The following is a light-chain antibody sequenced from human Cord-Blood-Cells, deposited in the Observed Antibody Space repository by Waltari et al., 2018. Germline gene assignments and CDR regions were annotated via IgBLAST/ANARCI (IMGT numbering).Light chain of an antibody. CDR1: QSISSY. V-gene: IGKV1-39*01. J-gene: IGKJ2*03. CDR2: AAS. Sequence: DIQMTQSPSSLSASVGDRVTITCRASQSISSYLNWYQQKPGKDPKLLIYAASSLQSGVPSRFSGSGSATDFTLTISSLQPEDFATYYCQQSYSTPLYSFGQGTKLEIK. CDR3: QQSYSTPLYS.